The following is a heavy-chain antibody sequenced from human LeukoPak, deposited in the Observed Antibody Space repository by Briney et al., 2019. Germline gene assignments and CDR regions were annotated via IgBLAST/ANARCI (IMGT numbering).Heavy chain of an antibody. CDR2: IIADGGDI. J-gene: IGHJ4*02. V-gene: IGHV3-23*01. CDR3: EKSHPSCDRSIYSANS. CDR1: GFIFSNNI. Sequence: GGSLRLSCAAAGFIFSNNIMNGGRQAPGKGLEWVSVIIADGGDIYYADSVSGRFIISRDNSKTALHLPMDSLRAEDKGVYYCEKSHPSCDRSIYSANSWRQGTMVTVSS. D-gene: IGHD3-22*01.